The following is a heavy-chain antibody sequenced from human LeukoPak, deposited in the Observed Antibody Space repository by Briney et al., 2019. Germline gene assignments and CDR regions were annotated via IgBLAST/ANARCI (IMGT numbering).Heavy chain of an antibody. CDR1: GFTFSNYM. Sequence: PGGSLRLSCAASGFTFSNYMMHWVRQAPGKGLVWVSRTKSDGITITYADSVKGRFTISRDNAKNTLYLQMNSLTAEDTAAYSCPRDLNWSLDQWGQGTPVTVSS. CDR2: TKSDGITI. J-gene: IGHJ4*02. CDR3: PRDLNWSLDQ. V-gene: IGHV3-74*01. D-gene: IGHD1-20*01.